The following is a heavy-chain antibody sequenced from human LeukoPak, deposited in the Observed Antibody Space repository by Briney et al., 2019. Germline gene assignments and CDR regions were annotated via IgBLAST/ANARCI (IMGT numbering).Heavy chain of an antibody. Sequence: GGSLRLSCATSGFIVSDNYMTWVRQAPGKGLEWVSVIYRGGSTYYAESVKGRFTISRDNSKNMVYLQMYSMRVEDTAVYYCMRGGGYGSGNHYRGGAFDIWGQGTMVTVSS. CDR3: MRGGGYGSGNHYRGGAFDI. CDR1: GFIVSDNY. J-gene: IGHJ3*02. V-gene: IGHV3-53*01. CDR2: IYRGGST. D-gene: IGHD3-10*01.